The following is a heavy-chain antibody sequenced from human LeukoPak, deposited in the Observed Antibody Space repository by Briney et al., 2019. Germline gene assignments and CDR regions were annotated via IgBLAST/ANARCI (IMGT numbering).Heavy chain of an antibody. V-gene: IGHV3-30*04. CDR2: ISYDGSNK. D-gene: IGHD6-13*01. CDR1: GFTFSSYA. CDR3: AREYPRYIAAAGSYFDY. Sequence: QPGGSLRLSCAASGFTFSSYAMHWVRQAPGKGLEWVAVISYDGSNKYYADSVKGRFTISRDNSKNTLYLQMNSLRAEDTAVYYCAREYPRYIAAAGSYFDYWGQGTLVTVSS. J-gene: IGHJ4*02.